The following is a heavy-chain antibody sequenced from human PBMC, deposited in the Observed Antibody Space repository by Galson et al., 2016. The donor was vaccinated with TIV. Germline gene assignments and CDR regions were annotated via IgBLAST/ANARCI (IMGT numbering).Heavy chain of an antibody. CDR1: GFTFSSYT. J-gene: IGHJ6*02. CDR2: IRRSSSYK. V-gene: IGHV3-21*01. CDR3: ARDIFPSYGMDV. Sequence: SLRLSCAASGFTFSSYTMTWVRQAPGKGLEWVSSIRRSSSYKSYADSVKGRFTISRDNAKNSLYLQMNSLRAEDTAVYYCARDIFPSYGMDVGGQGTTVTVSS. D-gene: IGHD2-21*01.